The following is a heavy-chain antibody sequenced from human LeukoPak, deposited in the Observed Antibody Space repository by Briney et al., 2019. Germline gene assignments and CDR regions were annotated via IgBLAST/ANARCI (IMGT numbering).Heavy chain of an antibody. J-gene: IGHJ6*03. CDR1: GFTFSSYE. Sequence: GGSLRLSCAASGFTFSSYEMNWVRQAPGKGLEWVAHINQDGSDNYYVGSVKGQFTISRDNAKNSLYLQMNSLRAEDTAVYYCARQVRGSYYGSGSQPYFYYYMDVWGKGTTVTISS. V-gene: IGHV3-7*01. CDR3: ARQVRGSYYGSGSQPYFYYYMDV. D-gene: IGHD3-10*01. CDR2: INQDGSDN.